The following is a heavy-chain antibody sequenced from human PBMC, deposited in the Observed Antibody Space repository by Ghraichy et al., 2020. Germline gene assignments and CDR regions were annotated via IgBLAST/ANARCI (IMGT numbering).Heavy chain of an antibody. CDR1: GGSISSSSYY. CDR2: FYYSGDT. D-gene: IGHD5-18*01. J-gene: IGHJ4*02. V-gene: IGHV4-39*01. CDR3: ARHGAYRFDY. Sequence: SETLSLTCTVSGGSISSSSYYWGWVHQPPGKGLEWIGSFYYSGDTYYNPSLKSRLTVSVDTSKNQLSLKLTSVTAADAAVYYCARHGAYRFDYWGQGTLVTVSS.